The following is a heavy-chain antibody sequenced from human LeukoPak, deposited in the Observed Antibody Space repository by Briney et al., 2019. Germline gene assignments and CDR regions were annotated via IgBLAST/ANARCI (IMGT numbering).Heavy chain of an antibody. V-gene: IGHV3-33*01. CDR3: ARHQYSSTWYLS. CDR1: GFTFSSYG. CDR2: IWYDGSNK. Sequence: GGSLRLSCAASGFTFSSYGMHWVRQAPGKGLEWVAVIWYDGSNKYYADSVKGRFTISRDNSKNTLYLQMNSLRAEDTAVYYCARHQYSSTWYLSWGQGTLVTVSS. D-gene: IGHD6-13*01. J-gene: IGHJ4*02.